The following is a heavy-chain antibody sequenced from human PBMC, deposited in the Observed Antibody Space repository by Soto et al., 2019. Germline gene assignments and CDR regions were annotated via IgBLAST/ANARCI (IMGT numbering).Heavy chain of an antibody. J-gene: IGHJ4*02. CDR2: IYYSGIT. V-gene: IGHV4-31*03. CDR3: ARVMGGRVDY. D-gene: IGHD2-8*01. Sequence: QVQLQESGPGLVKPSQTLSLTCTVSGGSISSGGYYWSWIRQHPGKGLEWIGYIYYSGITYYKPYLKSRVTISVDTSKNKLSLKMSSVTAADKAVYYCARVMGGRVDYWGQGTLVTVSS. CDR1: GGSISSGGYY.